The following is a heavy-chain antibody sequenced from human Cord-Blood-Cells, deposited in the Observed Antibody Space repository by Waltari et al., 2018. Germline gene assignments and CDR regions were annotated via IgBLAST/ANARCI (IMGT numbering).Heavy chain of an antibody. CDR3: ARDGIAARRRGFDY. Sequence: EVQLVASGGGLVQPGGSLRLSCAASGFTFSSYWMRWVRQAPGKGLEWVANIKQDGSEKYYVDSVKGRFTISRDNAKNSLYLQMNSLRAEDTAVYYCARDGIAARRRGFDYWGQGTLVTVSS. J-gene: IGHJ4*02. V-gene: IGHV3-7*01. CDR1: GFTFSSYW. CDR2: IKQDGSEK. D-gene: IGHD6-6*01.